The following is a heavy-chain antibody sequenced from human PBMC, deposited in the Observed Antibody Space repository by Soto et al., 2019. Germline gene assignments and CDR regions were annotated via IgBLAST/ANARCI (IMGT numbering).Heavy chain of an antibody. CDR2: ISSSSSYI. D-gene: IGHD1-7*01. Sequence: GGSLRLSCAASGFTFSIYSMNWVRQAPGKGLEWVSSISSSSSYIYYADSVKGRFTISRDNAKNSLYLQMNSLRAEDTAVYYCARDIDDGTTVNYYYYGMDVWGQGTTVTVSS. V-gene: IGHV3-21*01. CDR1: GFTFSIYS. CDR3: ARDIDDGTTVNYYYYGMDV. J-gene: IGHJ6*02.